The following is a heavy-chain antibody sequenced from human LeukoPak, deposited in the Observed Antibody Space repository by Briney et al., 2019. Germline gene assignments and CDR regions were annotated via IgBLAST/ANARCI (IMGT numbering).Heavy chain of an antibody. CDR3: ARDYYDSSGYYSDY. J-gene: IGHJ4*02. D-gene: IGHD3-22*01. V-gene: IGHV3-21*01. CDR2: ISSSSSYI. Sequence: GRSLRLSCAASGFTFDDYAMYWVRQAPGKGLEWVSSISSSSSYIYYADSVKGRFTISRDNAKNSLYLQMNSLRAEDTAVYYCARDYYDSSGYYSDYWGQGTLVTVSS. CDR1: GFTFDDYA.